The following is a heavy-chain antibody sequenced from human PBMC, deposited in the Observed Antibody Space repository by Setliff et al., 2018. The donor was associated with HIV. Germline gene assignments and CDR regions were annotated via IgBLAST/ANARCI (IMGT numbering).Heavy chain of an antibody. CDR1: GFTFTSYA. V-gene: IGHV3-23*01. D-gene: IGHD2-21*01. Sequence: GGSLRLSCAASGFTFTSYAMNWVRQAPGKGLEWVSSISGSGSTTYYADPVKGRLTISRDNSQNALYLHMNSLRAEDTAVYYCAKLQEGHVYSHYDSWGQGTLVTVSS. CDR2: ISGSGSTT. CDR3: AKLQEGHVYSHYDS. J-gene: IGHJ4*02.